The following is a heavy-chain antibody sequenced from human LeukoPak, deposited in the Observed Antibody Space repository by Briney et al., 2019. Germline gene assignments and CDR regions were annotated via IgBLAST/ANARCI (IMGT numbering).Heavy chain of an antibody. CDR2: IYYSGSI. CDR1: GASISSYY. Sequence: PSETLSLICTVSGASISSYYWSWIRQPPGKGLEWIGDIYYSGSIKYNPSLKSRVTMSVDTSKNQFSLKLSTVTAADTAIYYCARENPSGYYNRPIDYWGQGTLVTVSS. CDR3: ARENPSGYYNRPIDY. J-gene: IGHJ4*02. D-gene: IGHD3-22*01. V-gene: IGHV4-59*01.